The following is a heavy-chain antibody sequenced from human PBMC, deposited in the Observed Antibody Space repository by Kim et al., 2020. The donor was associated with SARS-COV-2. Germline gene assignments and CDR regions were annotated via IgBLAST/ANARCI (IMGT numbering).Heavy chain of an antibody. Sequence: ASVKVSCKASGYTFTGYYMHWVRQAPGQGLEWMGWINHNSGGTNYAQKFQGRVTMTRDTSISTAYMELSRLRSDDTAVYYCARGERWLQWSRRYYYGMDVWGQGTTVTVSS. CDR2: INHNSGGT. D-gene: IGHD5-12*01. J-gene: IGHJ6*02. V-gene: IGHV1-2*02. CDR1: GYTFTGYY. CDR3: ARGERWLQWSRRYYYGMDV.